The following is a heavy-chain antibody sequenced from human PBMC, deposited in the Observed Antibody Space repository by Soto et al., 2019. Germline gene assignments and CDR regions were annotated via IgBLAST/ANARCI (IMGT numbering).Heavy chain of an antibody. CDR2: IYYSGST. CDR1: GGSISSSSYY. CDR3: ASNTFYDFWSGSKTNWFDP. V-gene: IGHV4-39*01. D-gene: IGHD3-3*01. Sequence: SETLSLTCTVSGGSISSSSYYWGWIRQPPGKGLEWIGSIYYSGSTYYNPSLKSRVTISVDTSKNHFSLKLSSVTAADTAVYYCASNTFYDFWSGSKTNWFDPWGQGTLVTVSS. J-gene: IGHJ5*02.